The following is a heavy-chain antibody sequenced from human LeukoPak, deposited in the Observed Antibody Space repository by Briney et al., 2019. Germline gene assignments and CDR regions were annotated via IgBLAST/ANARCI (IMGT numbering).Heavy chain of an antibody. Sequence: GGSLRLSCAASEFAFSLYAMNWVRQAPGKGLEWVANINEDASEIFYAGPVRGRFTISRDNAKSSFYLQMNSLRVEDTAVYYCAVLEGLSWGQGTLVTVSS. CDR1: EFAFSLYA. V-gene: IGHV3-7*03. CDR2: INEDASEI. CDR3: AVLEGLS. J-gene: IGHJ1*01. D-gene: IGHD2-8*02.